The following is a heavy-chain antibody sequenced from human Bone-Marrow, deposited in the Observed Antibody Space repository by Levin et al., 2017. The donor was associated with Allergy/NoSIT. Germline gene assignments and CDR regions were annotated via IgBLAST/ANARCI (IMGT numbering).Heavy chain of an antibody. CDR2: VYHSGST. J-gene: IGHJ4*02. D-gene: IGHD6-19*01. Sequence: SETLSLTCAVSGGSISSSNWWSWVRQPPGKGLEWIGEVYHSGSTNYNPSLKSRVTISVDKSKNQFSLKLSSVTAADTAVYYCARDSGGYGEGDFDYWGQGTLVTVSS. V-gene: IGHV4-4*02. CDR1: GGSISSSNW. CDR3: ARDSGGYGEGDFDY.